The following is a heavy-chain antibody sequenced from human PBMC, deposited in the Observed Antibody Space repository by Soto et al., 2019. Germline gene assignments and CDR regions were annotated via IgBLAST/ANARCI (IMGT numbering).Heavy chain of an antibody. CDR1: GYTFTSYG. Sequence: AASVKVSCKASGYTFTSYGISWVRQAPGQGLEWMGWISAYNGNTNYAQKLQGRATMTTDTSTSTAYMELRSLRSDDTAVYYCAREAGTSHYYYYGMDVWGQGTTGTVSS. J-gene: IGHJ6*02. CDR2: ISAYNGNT. V-gene: IGHV1-18*04. D-gene: IGHD1-1*01. CDR3: AREAGTSHYYYYGMDV.